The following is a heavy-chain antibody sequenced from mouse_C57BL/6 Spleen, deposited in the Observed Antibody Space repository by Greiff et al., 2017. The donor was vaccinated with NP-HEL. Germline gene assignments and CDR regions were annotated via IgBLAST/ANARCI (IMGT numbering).Heavy chain of an antibody. D-gene: IGHD1-1*01. CDR1: GYTFTSYW. CDR3: ASITTVVAPFDY. CDR2: IDPSDSYT. Sequence: VQLQQPGAELVRPGTSVKLSCKASGYTFTSYWMHWVKQRPGQGLEWIGVIDPSDSYTNYNQKFKGKATLTVDTSSSTAYMQLSSLTSEDSAVYYCASITTVVAPFDYWGQGTTLTVSS. J-gene: IGHJ2*01. V-gene: IGHV1-59*01.